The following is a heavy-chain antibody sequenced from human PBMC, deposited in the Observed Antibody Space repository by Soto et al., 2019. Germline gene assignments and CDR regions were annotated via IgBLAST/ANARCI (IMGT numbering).Heavy chain of an antibody. CDR1: GFTFSRHA. CDR3: ASRSSGWYLDY. CDR2: ISYDGSNK. V-gene: IGHV3-30*03. D-gene: IGHD6-19*01. Sequence: PGGSLRLACTASGFTFSRHAMTWVRQAPGKGLEWVAVISYDGSNKYYADSVKGRFTISRDNSKNTLYLQMNSLRAEDTAVYYCASRSSGWYLDYWGRGT. J-gene: IGHJ4*02.